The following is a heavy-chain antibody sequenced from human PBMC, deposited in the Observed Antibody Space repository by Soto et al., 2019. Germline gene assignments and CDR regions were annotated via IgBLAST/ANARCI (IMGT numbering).Heavy chain of an antibody. CDR1: GFTFSSYA. D-gene: IGHD3-22*01. J-gene: IGHJ1*01. CDR3: ARDRVESGYPEYFQH. V-gene: IGHV3-53*01. CDR2: IYSGGST. Sequence: GGSLRLSCAASGFTFSSYAMSWVRQAPGKGLEWVSVIYSGGSTYYADSVKGRFTISRDNSKNTLYLQMNSLRAEDTAVYYCARDRVESGYPEYFQHWGQGTLVTVSS.